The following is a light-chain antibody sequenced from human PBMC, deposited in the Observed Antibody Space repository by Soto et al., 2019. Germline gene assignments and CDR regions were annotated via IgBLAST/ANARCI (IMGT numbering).Light chain of an antibody. Sequence: DIQMTQSPSSLSASVGDRVTITCRASQSISSYLTWYQQKPGKAPKLLIYAASILQSGVPSRFSSSGSGRAFTLTTSSLQPEDVVTNYCQQSYNTPPYTFGQGTKLEIK. J-gene: IGKJ2*01. CDR2: AAS. CDR3: QQSYNTPPYT. V-gene: IGKV1-39*01. CDR1: QSISSY.